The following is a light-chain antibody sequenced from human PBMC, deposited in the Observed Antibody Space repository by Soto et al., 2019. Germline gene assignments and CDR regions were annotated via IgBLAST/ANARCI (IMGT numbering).Light chain of an antibody. Sequence: DVQMTQFPYTLSASVGGRVTITCRASQSVDTLLAWYQHKPGKAPKLLISAASNLESGVPSRFSGSGSGTQITLTIRSLQPDDSATYYCQQYSHYTSFGQGTKLEL. CDR3: QQYSHYTS. CDR1: QSVDTL. CDR2: AAS. J-gene: IGKJ2*01. V-gene: IGKV1-5*03.